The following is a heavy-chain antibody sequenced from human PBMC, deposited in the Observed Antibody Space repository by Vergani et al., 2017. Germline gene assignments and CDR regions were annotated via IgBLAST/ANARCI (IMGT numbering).Heavy chain of an antibody. CDR1: GYTFTNHH. Sequence: VQLVQSGTEVKKPGASVKIACKTSGYTFTNHHLHWVRQAPGQGLEWMGIITPGGSTDYGPKFQGRATMTRDTSTRTVYMELSSLRSEDTAVYYCARASRVDTAMVDDYWGQGTLVTVSS. CDR2: ITPGGST. D-gene: IGHD5-18*01. J-gene: IGHJ4*02. V-gene: IGHV1-46*01. CDR3: ARASRVDTAMVDDY.